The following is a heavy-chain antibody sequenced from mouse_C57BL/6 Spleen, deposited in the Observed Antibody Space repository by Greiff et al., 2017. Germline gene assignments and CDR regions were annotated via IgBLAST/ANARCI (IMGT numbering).Heavy chain of an antibody. V-gene: IGHV5-4*01. CDR3: AREGYYSNYVKAMDY. CDR2: ISDGGSYT. CDR1: GFTFSSYA. J-gene: IGHJ4*01. Sequence: EVQVVESGGGLVKPGGSLKLSCAASGFTFSSYAMSWVRQTPEKRLEWVATISDGGSYTYYPDNVKGRFTISRDNAKNNLYLQMSHLKSEDTAMYYCAREGYYSNYVKAMDYWGQGTSVTVSS. D-gene: IGHD2-5*01.